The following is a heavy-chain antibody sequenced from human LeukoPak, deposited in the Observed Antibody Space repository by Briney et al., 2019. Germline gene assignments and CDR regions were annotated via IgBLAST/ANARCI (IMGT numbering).Heavy chain of an antibody. Sequence: SQTLSLTCTVSGGSISSGGYYWSWIPQHPGKGLEWIGYIYYSGSTYYNPSLKSRVTISVDTSKNQFSLKLSSVTAADTAVYYCARDQSTGGYFDYWGQGTLVTVSS. V-gene: IGHV4-31*03. CDR3: ARDQSTGGYFDY. D-gene: IGHD5/OR15-5a*01. CDR2: IYYSGST. J-gene: IGHJ4*02. CDR1: GGSISSGGYY.